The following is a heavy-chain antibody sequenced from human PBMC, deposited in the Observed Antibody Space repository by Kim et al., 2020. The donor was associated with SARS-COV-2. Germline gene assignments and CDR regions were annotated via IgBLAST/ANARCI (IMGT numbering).Heavy chain of an antibody. CDR3: ARGGHIVAAEY. Sequence: TYYADSGKGRFTISRDNSKNTLYLQMNSLRVDDTAVYYCARGGHIVAAEYWGQGTLVTVSS. D-gene: IGHD2-15*01. J-gene: IGHJ4*02. CDR2: T. V-gene: IGHV3-53*01.